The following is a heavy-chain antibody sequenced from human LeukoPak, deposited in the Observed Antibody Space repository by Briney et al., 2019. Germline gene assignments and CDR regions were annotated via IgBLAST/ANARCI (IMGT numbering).Heavy chain of an antibody. V-gene: IGHV3-21*04. CDR3: ARMYSSGWDY. Sequence: GGSLRLSCAASGFPFNAYWMTWVRQAPGKGLEWVSSISSSSSYIYYADSVKGRFTISRDNSKNTLYLQMNSLRAEDTAVYYCARMYSSGWDYWGQGTLVTVSS. D-gene: IGHD6-19*01. CDR1: GFPFNAYW. J-gene: IGHJ4*02. CDR2: ISSSSSYI.